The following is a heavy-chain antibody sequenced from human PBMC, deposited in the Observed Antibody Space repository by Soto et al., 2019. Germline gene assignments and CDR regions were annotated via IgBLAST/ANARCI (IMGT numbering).Heavy chain of an antibody. D-gene: IGHD3-10*01. Sequence: GASVKVSCKASGYTLTGYYMHWVRQAPGQGLEWMGWINPNSGGTNYAQKFQGWVTMTRDTSTSTAYMELSSLRSDDTAVYYCRGYYYGSGSYHFDYWGQGTLVTVSS. CDR2: INPNSGGT. V-gene: IGHV1-2*04. CDR3: RGYYYGSGSYHFDY. J-gene: IGHJ4*02. CDR1: GYTLTGYY.